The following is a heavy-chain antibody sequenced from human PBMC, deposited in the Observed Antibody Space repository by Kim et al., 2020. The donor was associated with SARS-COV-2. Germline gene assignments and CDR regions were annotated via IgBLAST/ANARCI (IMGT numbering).Heavy chain of an antibody. Sequence: GGSLRLSCAASGFTFSSYEMNWVRQAPGKGLEWVSYISSSGSTIYYADSVKGRFTISRDNAKNSLYLQMNSLRAEDTAVYYCAGGGNYYDSSGYYYYYGMDVWGQGTTVTVSS. CDR2: ISSSGSTI. V-gene: IGHV3-48*03. CDR3: AGGGNYYDSSGYYYYYGMDV. J-gene: IGHJ6*02. CDR1: GFTFSSYE. D-gene: IGHD3-22*01.